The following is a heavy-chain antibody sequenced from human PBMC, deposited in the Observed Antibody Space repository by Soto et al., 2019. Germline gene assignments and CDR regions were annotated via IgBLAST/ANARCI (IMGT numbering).Heavy chain of an antibody. CDR2: IYHSGST. V-gene: IGHV4-30-2*01. J-gene: IGHJ3*02. Sequence: QLQLQESGSGLVKPSQTLSLTCAVSAGSISSGGYSWSWIRQPPGKGLEWIGYIYHSGSTYSNPPIKSRVTISVDRSKNQFSLKLSSVTAADTAVYYCAREGTVVPAAFDIWGQGTMVTVSA. D-gene: IGHD4-17*01. CDR1: AGSISSGGYS. CDR3: AREGTVVPAAFDI.